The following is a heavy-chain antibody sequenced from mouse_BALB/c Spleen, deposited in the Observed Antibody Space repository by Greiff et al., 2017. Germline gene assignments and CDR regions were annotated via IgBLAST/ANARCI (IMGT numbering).Heavy chain of an antibody. CDR3: PDGSLAY. CDR2: IDPANGNT. D-gene: IGHD2-3*01. V-gene: IGHV14-3*02. Sequence: EVHLVESGAELVKPGASVKLSCTASGFNIKDTYMHWVKQRPEQGLEWIGRIDPANGNTKYDPKFQGKATITADTSSNTAYLQLSSLTSEDTAVYYCPDGSLAYWGQGTLVTVSA. J-gene: IGHJ3*01. CDR1: GFNIKDTY.